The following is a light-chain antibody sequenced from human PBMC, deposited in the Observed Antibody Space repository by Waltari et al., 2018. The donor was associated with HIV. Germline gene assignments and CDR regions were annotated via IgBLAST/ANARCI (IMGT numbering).Light chain of an antibody. Sequence: EIVLTQSPATLSLSPGERATLSCRASQSVSSYLAWYQQKPGQAPRLLIYDVSNRATGIPARFRGRGSGTDFTLTISSLEPEDFAVYYSQQRSTWPRTFGPGTKVDIK. V-gene: IGKV3-11*01. CDR2: DVS. J-gene: IGKJ3*01. CDR3: QQRSTWPRT. CDR1: QSVSSY.